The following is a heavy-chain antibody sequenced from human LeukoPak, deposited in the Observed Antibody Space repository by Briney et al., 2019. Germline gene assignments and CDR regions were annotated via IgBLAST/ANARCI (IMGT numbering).Heavy chain of an antibody. CDR2: IGTTGDT. Sequence: GGSLRLYCAASGFTVSSYDMHWVRQATGKGLEWVSVIGTTGDTYYPGSVKGRFTISRENAKNSLYLQMNSLRAEDTAVYYCAKTSTLGYDFWSGYYINYWGQGTLVTVSS. CDR1: GFTVSSYD. CDR3: AKTSTLGYDFWSGYYINY. J-gene: IGHJ4*02. D-gene: IGHD3-3*01. V-gene: IGHV3-13*01.